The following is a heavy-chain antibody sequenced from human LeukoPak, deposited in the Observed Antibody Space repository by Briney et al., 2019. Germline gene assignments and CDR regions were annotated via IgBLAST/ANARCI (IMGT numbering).Heavy chain of an antibody. CDR2: ISWNSGDI. V-gene: IGHV3-9*01. D-gene: IGHD6-6*01. CDR1: GFTFDDYV. CDR3: AKGQLGYYYYMDV. J-gene: IGHJ6*03. Sequence: GGSLRLSCVDSGFTFDDYVMHWVRQAPGKGLEWVSGISWNSGDIAYADSVKGRFTISRDNAKSSLYLLMNSLRTEDSALYYCAKGQLGYYYYMDVWGKGTTVTVSS.